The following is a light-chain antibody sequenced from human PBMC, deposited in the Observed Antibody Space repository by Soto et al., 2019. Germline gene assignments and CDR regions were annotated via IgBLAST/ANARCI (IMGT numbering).Light chain of an antibody. CDR1: QSISTW. J-gene: IGKJ2*01. CDR3: QQYHSYSYT. CDR2: DAS. Sequence: DIQMTQSPSTLSASVGDRVTITCRASQSISTWLAWYHQKPGKAPKLLIYDASSLESGVPSRFSGSGSGTEFTLTISSLQHDDFATYYCQQYHSYSYTFGQGTKLEIK. V-gene: IGKV1-5*01.